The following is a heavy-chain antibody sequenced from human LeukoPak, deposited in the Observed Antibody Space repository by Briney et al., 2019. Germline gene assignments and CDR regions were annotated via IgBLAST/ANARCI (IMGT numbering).Heavy chain of an antibody. D-gene: IGHD6-19*01. CDR1: GFTFSSYA. CDR3: AKSQEQWLDFDY. V-gene: IGHV3-23*01. J-gene: IGHJ4*02. CDR2: ISGSGGST. Sequence: GGSLRLSCAASGFTFSSYAMSWVRQAPGKGLEWVSAISGSGGSTYYADSVKGRFTISRDNPKNTLYLQMNSLRAEDTAVYYCAKSQEQWLDFDYWGQGTLVTVSS.